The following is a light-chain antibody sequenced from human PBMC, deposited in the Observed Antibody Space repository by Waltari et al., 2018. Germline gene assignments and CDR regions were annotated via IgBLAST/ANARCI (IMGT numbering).Light chain of an antibody. V-gene: IGKV2-30*01. Sequence: DVVMTQSPLFLPVTLGQPASISCKSSQSLVYSDGNTCLNWFQQRPGHSPRRLICKLSSRDAGGPDRFSGSGPGTECTLNISRVEAEDVGVYYCMLGISWPWTFGQGTKVEIK. CDR1: QSLVYSDGNTC. J-gene: IGKJ1*01. CDR3: MLGISWPWT. CDR2: KLS.